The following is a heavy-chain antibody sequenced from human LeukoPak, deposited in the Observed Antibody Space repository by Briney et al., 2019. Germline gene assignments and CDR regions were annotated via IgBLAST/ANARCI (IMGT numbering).Heavy chain of an antibody. D-gene: IGHD3-10*01. CDR2: IYYSGST. V-gene: IGHV4-39*01. CDR1: GGSISSSSYY. J-gene: IGHJ5*02. Sequence: SETLSLTCTVSGGSISSSSYYWGWIRQPPGKGLEWIGGIYYSGSTYYNPSLKSRVTISVDTSKNQFSLKLSSVTAADMAVYYCARQRGGFDPWGQGTLVTVSS. CDR3: ARQRGGFDP.